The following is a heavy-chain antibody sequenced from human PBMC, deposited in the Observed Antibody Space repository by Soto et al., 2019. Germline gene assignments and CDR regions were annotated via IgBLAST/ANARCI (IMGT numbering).Heavy chain of an antibody. D-gene: IGHD3-16*01. CDR1: GGTFDSFA. J-gene: IGHJ6*02. CDR2: IVPVFETT. Sequence: QMQLEQSGAEVKEPGASVKVSCKASGGTFDSFAISWVRQAPGQGLEWLGGIVPVFETTEYAQKFQDRVTNTADGSAGTAYMEVSSVTYEDTAIYYCASRVGDVPFAPLYYYYVMDVWGQGTAVTVS. V-gene: IGHV1-69*01. CDR3: ASRVGDVPFAPLYYYYVMDV.